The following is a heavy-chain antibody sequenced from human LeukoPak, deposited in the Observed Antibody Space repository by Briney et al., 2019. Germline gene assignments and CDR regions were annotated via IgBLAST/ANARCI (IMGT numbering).Heavy chain of an antibody. V-gene: IGHV4-59*11. J-gene: IGHJ3*02. CDR1: GGTISSLY. CDR3: ARGNYDGDAFDI. CDR2: IYYSGST. Sequence: SETLSLTCTVSGGTISSLYWSWIRQPPGKGLEWIGYIYYSGSTNYNPALKSRLTISIDTSKNQFSLNLGSVTAADTAVYYCARGNYDGDAFDIWGQGTMVTVSS. D-gene: IGHD3-3*01.